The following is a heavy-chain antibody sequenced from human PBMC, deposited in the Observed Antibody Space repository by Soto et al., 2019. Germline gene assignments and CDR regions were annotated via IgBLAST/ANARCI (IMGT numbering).Heavy chain of an antibody. J-gene: IGHJ4*02. CDR1: GFSLSTSGVG. Sequence: QITLKESGPTLVKPTQTLTLTCTFSGFSLSTSGVGVGWIRQPPGKALECLALIYGNDDKRYSPSLKNRLTITKYTSKNQVVITLTNMDPVDTATYYCTHSGVTYYYGQGNDYAMYHCGQGTLVTVSS. V-gene: IGHV2-5*01. D-gene: IGHD3-10*01. CDR2: IYGNDDK. CDR3: THSGVTYYYGQGNDYAMYH.